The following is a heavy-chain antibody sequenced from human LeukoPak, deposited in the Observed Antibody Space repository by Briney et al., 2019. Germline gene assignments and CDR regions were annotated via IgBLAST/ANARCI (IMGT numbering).Heavy chain of an antibody. J-gene: IGHJ4*02. CDR2: MNPNSGNT. CDR3: ARASYSSYDILTGYSLQYYFDY. CDR1: GYTFTSYD. Sequence: GASVKVSCKASGYTFTSYDINWVRQATGQGLEWMGWMNPNSGNTGYAQKFQGRVTMTRNTSISTAYMELSSLRSEDTAVYYCARASYSSYDILTGYSLQYYFDYWGQGTLVTVSS. D-gene: IGHD3-9*01. V-gene: IGHV1-8*01.